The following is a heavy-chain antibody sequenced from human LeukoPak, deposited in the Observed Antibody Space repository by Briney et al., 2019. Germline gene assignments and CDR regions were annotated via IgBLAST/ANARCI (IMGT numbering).Heavy chain of an antibody. D-gene: IGHD2-21*02. CDR1: DGSISRVDYY. CDR3: ARTGGDCSSGLCYYAMDV. CDR2: IYYSGST. J-gene: IGHJ6*02. V-gene: IGHV4-30-4*02. Sequence: SETLALTCTVSDGSISRVDYYWGWIRQPPGNGLEWIGYIYYSGSTYYNPSLKSRVTISVDTSKNQFSLRLSSVTAADTAVYYCARTGGDCSSGLCYYAMDVWGQGTTVTVS.